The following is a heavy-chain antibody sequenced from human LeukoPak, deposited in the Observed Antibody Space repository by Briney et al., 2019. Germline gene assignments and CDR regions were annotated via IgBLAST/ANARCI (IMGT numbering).Heavy chain of an antibody. V-gene: IGHV1-69*05. Sequence: SVKVSCKASGYTFTGYYMHWVRQAPGQGLEWMGGIIPIFGTANYAQKFQGRVTITTDESTSTAYMELSSLRSEDTAVYYCARTPAPGYCSSTSCYGYFQHWGQGTLVTVSS. CDR3: ARTPAPGYCSSTSCYGYFQH. D-gene: IGHD2-2*01. CDR1: GYTFTGYY. J-gene: IGHJ1*01. CDR2: IIPIFGTA.